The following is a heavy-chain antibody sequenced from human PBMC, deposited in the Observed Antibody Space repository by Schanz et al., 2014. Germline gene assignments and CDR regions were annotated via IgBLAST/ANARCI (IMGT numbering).Heavy chain of an antibody. CDR2: ISSGGGST. Sequence: EVQLLESGGGLVQPGGSLRLSCASSGFSFTTYAMSWVRQAPGKGLEWVSSISSGGGSTYYADSVKGRFTISRDNSKNTLYLQMNSLRAEDTAVYYCAKDRSWDYDSSGYFDYWGQGTLVTVSS. J-gene: IGHJ4*02. V-gene: IGHV3-23*01. D-gene: IGHD3-22*01. CDR3: AKDRSWDYDSSGYFDY. CDR1: GFSFTTYA.